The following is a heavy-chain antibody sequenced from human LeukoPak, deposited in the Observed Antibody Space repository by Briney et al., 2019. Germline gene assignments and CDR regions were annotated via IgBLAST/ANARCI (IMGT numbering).Heavy chain of an antibody. D-gene: IGHD3-22*01. Sequence: GGSLRLSCAGSGVTLSYAWMNWVRQAPGKGLEWVARIKTKTEGGPTEHAAPVKGRFTISRDDLRNTLYPQMNSLRTEDTAVYYCTADLADSTGPSHDYWGRGTLVTVSS. CDR2: IKTKTEGGPT. CDR3: TADLADSTGPSHDY. J-gene: IGHJ4*02. CDR1: GVTLSYAW. V-gene: IGHV3-15*01.